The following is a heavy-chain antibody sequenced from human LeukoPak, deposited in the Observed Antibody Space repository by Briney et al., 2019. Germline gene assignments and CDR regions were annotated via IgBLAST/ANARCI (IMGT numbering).Heavy chain of an antibody. CDR2: ISYDGSNK. J-gene: IGHJ5*02. V-gene: IGHV3-30*04. D-gene: IGHD3-10*01. CDR3: YGSGNNWFDP. CDR1: GFTFSSYA. Sequence: GGSLRLSCAASGFTFSSYAMHWVRQAPGKGLEWVAVISYDGSNKYYADSEKGRFTISRDNSKNTLYLQMNSLRAEDTAVYYCYGSGNNWFDPWGQGTLVTVSS.